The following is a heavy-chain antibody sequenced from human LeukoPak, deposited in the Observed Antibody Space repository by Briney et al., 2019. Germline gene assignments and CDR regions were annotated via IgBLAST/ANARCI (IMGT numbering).Heavy chain of an antibody. Sequence: SGPTLVKPTQTLTLTCTFSGFSLSTSGVGAGWIRQPPGKALEWLALIYWDDDKRYSPSLKSRLTITKDTSKNQVVLTMTNMDPVDTATYYCARQGCIAAAGTRVYSCWFDPWGQGTLVTVSS. J-gene: IGHJ5*02. D-gene: IGHD6-13*01. CDR3: ARQGCIAAAGTRVYSCWFDP. V-gene: IGHV2-5*02. CDR1: GFSLSTSGVG. CDR2: IYWDDDK.